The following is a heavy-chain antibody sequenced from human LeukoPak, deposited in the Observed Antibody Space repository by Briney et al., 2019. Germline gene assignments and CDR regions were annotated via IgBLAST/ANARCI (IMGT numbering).Heavy chain of an antibody. J-gene: IGHJ4*02. CDR3: ARWDASSGYYTRASY. V-gene: IGHV1-18*01. CDR1: GYTFTRYG. D-gene: IGHD3-22*01. CDR2: ISAYNCNT. Sequence: ASVNVSYKACGYTFTRYGISGVRQPPGRGREGMGWISAYNCNTKYAQKLQGRVTMTTDASTSTASMELRSLRYDDTAVYYCARWDASSGYYTRASYWGQGTLVTVSS.